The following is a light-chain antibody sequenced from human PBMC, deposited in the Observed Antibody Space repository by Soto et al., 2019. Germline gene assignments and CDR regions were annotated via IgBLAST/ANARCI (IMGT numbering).Light chain of an antibody. V-gene: IGKV3-15*01. CDR2: GAS. Sequence: EIVMTHSPVTLSVSPGSRSTLSCRASQTVTTDLAWYQQKPGKAPRLVIHGASTRATDFPARLSGSGYGTEFTITISSMQSEDIEVYYCHQYYTWPRTFGQGTKVDIK. J-gene: IGKJ1*01. CDR3: HQYYTWPRT. CDR1: QTVTTD.